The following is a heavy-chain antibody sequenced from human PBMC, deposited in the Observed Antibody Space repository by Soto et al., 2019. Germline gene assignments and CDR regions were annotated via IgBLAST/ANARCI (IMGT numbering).Heavy chain of an antibody. V-gene: IGHV3-30*03. Sequence: GGSLRLSCAASGFTFSSYGMHWVRQAPGKGLEWVAVISYDGSNKYYADSVKGRFTISRDNSKNTLYLQMNSLRAEDTAVYYCADGGLYSYGGYYYYGMDVWGQGTTVTVSS. CDR1: GFTFSSYG. CDR2: ISYDGSNK. D-gene: IGHD5-18*01. CDR3: ADGGLYSYGGYYYYGMDV. J-gene: IGHJ6*02.